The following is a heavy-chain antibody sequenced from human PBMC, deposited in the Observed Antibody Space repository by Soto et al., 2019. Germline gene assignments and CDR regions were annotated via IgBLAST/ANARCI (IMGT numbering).Heavy chain of an antibody. J-gene: IGHJ6*02. D-gene: IGHD3-22*01. CDR1: GFTFSSYA. CDR2: ISGGGGST. V-gene: IGHV3-23*01. Sequence: PGGSLRLSCAASGFTFSSYAMSWVRQAPGKGLEWVSAISGGGGSTYYADSVKGRFTISRDNSKNTLYLQMNSLRAEDTAVYYCAKVRRDDSSGSPYYGMDVWGQGTTVTVSS. CDR3: AKVRRDDSSGSPYYGMDV.